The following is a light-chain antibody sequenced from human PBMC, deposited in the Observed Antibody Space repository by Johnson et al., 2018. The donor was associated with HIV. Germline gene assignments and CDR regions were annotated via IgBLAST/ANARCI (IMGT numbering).Light chain of an antibody. CDR2: DNS. J-gene: IGLJ1*01. Sequence: QSVLTQPPSVSAAPGQKVTISCSGNRSNIGDNFVSWYQHLPGTAPKLLVYDNSKRPSGIPDRFSATKSGTSATLGITGLQTGDEADYYCGTWDSSLSAGGVFGTGTKLFVL. V-gene: IGLV1-51*01. CDR3: GTWDSSLSAGGV. CDR1: RSNIGDNF.